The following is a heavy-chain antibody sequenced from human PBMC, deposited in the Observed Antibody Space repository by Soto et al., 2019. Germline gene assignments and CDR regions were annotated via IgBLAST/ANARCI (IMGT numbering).Heavy chain of an antibody. D-gene: IGHD3-22*01. CDR2: IIPIFGTA. CDR3: ASAYYDSSGLA. Sequence: QVQLVQSGAEVKKPGSSVKVSCKASGGTFSSYAISWVRQAPGQGLEWMGGIIPIFGTANYAQKFQGRVTITADEATSTADMELSSLRSEDTAVYYCASAYYDSSGLAWGQGALVTVSS. J-gene: IGHJ5*02. CDR1: GGTFSSYA. V-gene: IGHV1-69*12.